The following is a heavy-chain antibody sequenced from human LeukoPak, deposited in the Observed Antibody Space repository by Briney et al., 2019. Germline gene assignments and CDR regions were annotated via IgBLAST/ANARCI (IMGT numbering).Heavy chain of an antibody. Sequence: GGSLSLSCAASGFSLSSFQMNWVRQAPGKGLEWISYISDSGTTEYYADSVKGRFTISRDNAKNSLYLQMNSLTGEDTALYYCARDGTTNRYNWFDSWGQGTLVTVSS. J-gene: IGHJ5*01. CDR1: GFSLSSFQ. CDR2: ISDSGTTE. CDR3: ARDGTTNRYNWFDS. V-gene: IGHV3-48*03. D-gene: IGHD2-8*01.